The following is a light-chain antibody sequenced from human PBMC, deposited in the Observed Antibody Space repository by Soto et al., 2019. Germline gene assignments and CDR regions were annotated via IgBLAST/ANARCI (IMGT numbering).Light chain of an antibody. J-gene: IGKJ4*01. CDR1: QSVSGSN. V-gene: IGKV3-20*01. CDR3: QQYIRWPLT. Sequence: EILLTQSPGTLSLSPGERSTLSCRSSQSVSGSNLSWYQQKPGQAPRLVIFGASTRAPGTPDRFSGSGSGTEFTLTISSLQSEDFAVYYCQQYIRWPLTFGGGTKVDIK. CDR2: GAS.